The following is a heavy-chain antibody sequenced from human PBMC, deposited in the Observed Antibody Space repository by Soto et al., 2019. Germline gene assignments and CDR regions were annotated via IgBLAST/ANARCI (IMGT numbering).Heavy chain of an antibody. V-gene: IGHV1-69*01. CDR1: GGTFSSYA. CDR2: IIPMYGPA. D-gene: IGHD3-10*01. CDR3: ARVTSMIRGVIDTWFDP. Sequence: QVPLVQSGAEVKKPGSSVTVSCKASGGTFSSYAIHWVRQAPGQGLEWMGGIIPMYGPAKYAQRFQGRVTITADESTTTVYMELTSLTSQDTAVYYCARVTSMIRGVIDTWFDPWGHGTPVTVSS. J-gene: IGHJ5*02.